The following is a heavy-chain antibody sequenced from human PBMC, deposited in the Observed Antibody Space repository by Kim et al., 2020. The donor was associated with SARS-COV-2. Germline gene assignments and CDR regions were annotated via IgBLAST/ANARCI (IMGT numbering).Heavy chain of an antibody. CDR1: GFTVSSNY. Sequence: GGSLRLSCAASGFTVSSNYMSWVRQAPGKGLEWVSVIYSGGSTYYADSVKGRFTISRDNSKNTLYLQMNSLRAEDTAVYYCARGFSVTTFDYWGQGTLATVSS. D-gene: IGHD4-17*01. J-gene: IGHJ4*02. V-gene: IGHV3-66*01. CDR3: ARGFSVTTFDY. CDR2: IYSGGST.